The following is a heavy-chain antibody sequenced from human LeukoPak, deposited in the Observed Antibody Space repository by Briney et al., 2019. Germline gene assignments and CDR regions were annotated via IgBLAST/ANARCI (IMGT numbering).Heavy chain of an antibody. V-gene: IGHV3-30-3*01. J-gene: IGHJ4*02. CDR3: ARDLLRSSGYFPFDY. CDR1: GFTFSSYA. Sequence: GRSLRLSCAASGFTFSSYAMHWLRQAPGKGLEWVAVISYDGSNKYYADSVKGRFTISRDNSKNTPYLQMNSLRAEDTAVYYCARDLLRSSGYFPFDYWGQGTLVTVSS. CDR2: ISYDGSNK. D-gene: IGHD3-22*01.